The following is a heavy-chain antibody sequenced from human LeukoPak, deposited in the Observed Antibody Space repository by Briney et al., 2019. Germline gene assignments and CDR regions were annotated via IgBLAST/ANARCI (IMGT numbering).Heavy chain of an antibody. CDR3: ARDPKNYGGEEYFQH. Sequence: GGSLRLSCAASGFTFSSYAMNWVRQAPGKGLEWVAVISYDGSNKYYADSVKGRFTISRDNSKNTLYLQMNSLRAEDTAVYYCARDPKNYGGEEYFQHWGQGTLVTVSS. D-gene: IGHD4-23*01. V-gene: IGHV3-30-3*01. J-gene: IGHJ1*01. CDR1: GFTFSSYA. CDR2: ISYDGSNK.